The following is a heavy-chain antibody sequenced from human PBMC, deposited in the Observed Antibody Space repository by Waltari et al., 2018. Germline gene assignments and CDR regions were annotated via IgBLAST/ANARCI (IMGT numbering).Heavy chain of an antibody. J-gene: IGHJ4*02. Sequence: EVQLVQSGAEVKTPGATVKISCQASGYTFIDYFMHWVQQAPGKGLEWVGRIDPEDGETVYAEKFQGRVTITADTSTDTSYLELSSLRSDDTAVYYCAPLPGGSGQTFDYWGQGTLLTVSS. CDR2: IDPEDGET. CDR3: APLPGGSGQTFDY. CDR1: GYTFIDYF. D-gene: IGHD3-10*01. V-gene: IGHV1-69-2*01.